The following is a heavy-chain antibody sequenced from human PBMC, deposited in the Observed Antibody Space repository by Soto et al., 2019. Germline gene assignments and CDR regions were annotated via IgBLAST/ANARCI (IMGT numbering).Heavy chain of an antibody. Sequence: QVQLQESGPGLVKPSETLSLNCTVSGGPISSYYWSWIRQSPGKGLEWIGYIYYSGSTNYNPSLKGGATISVDTSKNQFSRELSAVAAADTAGYYGAGGSSGWAPRVDYWGQGTLVTVSS. CDR2: IYYSGST. V-gene: IGHV4-59*01. CDR3: AGGSSGWAPRVDY. D-gene: IGHD6-19*01. J-gene: IGHJ4*02. CDR1: GGPISSYY.